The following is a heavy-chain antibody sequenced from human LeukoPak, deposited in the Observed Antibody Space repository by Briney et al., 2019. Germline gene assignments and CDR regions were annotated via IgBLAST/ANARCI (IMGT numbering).Heavy chain of an antibody. CDR1: GFTFSSYW. D-gene: IGHD2-15*01. V-gene: IGHV3-74*01. J-gene: IGHJ4*02. Sequence: AGGSLRLSCAASGFTFSSYWMHWVRQAPGKGLVWVSRINSDGSSTSYADSVKGRFTISRDNAKNTLYLQMNSLRAEDMALYYCAKSSDCSGGSCTNYFDYWGQGTLVTVSS. CDR3: AKSSDCSGGSCTNYFDY. CDR2: INSDGSST.